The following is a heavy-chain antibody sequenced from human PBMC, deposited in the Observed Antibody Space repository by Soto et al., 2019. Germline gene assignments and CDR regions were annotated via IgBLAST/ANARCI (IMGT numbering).Heavy chain of an antibody. CDR2: ISESGYNT. CDR3: TTDCSGRTCGS. D-gene: IGHD2-15*01. J-gene: IGHJ5*02. CDR1: GFTFGSYA. Sequence: EVQLLESGGGLVQPGRSLRLSCAASGFTFGSYAMTWVRQTPRKGLEWVSAISESGYNTYYADSVKGRFTFSRDNSKNTLFLQMNSLRPDDTAVYYCTTDCSGRTCGSWGQGTLVTVSS. V-gene: IGHV3-23*01.